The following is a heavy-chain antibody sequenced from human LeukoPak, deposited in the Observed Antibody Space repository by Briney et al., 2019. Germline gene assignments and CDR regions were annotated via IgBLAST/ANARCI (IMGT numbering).Heavy chain of an antibody. V-gene: IGHV4-4*09. CDR2: IQLSGNT. CDR1: DGSFSSFS. J-gene: IGHJ5*02. D-gene: IGHD1-1*01. Sequence: SETLSLTCTVSDGSFSSFSWSWIRQPAGKGLEWIGYIQLSGNTNYNPALKSRVSISLDTSKNQFSLHLSSVTAADTAVYYCARLIRAWNDHFDPWGQGTLATVFS. CDR3: ARLIRAWNDHFDP.